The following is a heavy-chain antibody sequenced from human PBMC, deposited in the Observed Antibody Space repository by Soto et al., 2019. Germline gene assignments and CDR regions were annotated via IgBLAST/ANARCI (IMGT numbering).Heavy chain of an antibody. CDR1: GYTFTSYD. V-gene: IGHV1-8*01. CDR3: ARVRYYDFWSGYSSPRYYYYYMDV. CDR2: MNPNSGNT. J-gene: IGHJ6*03. Sequence: ASVKVSCKASGYTFTSYDINWVRQATGQGLEWTGWMNPNSGNTGYAQKFQGRVTMTRNTSISTAYMELSSLRSEDTAVYYCARVRYYDFWSGYSSPRYYYYYMDVWGKGTTVTVSS. D-gene: IGHD3-3*01.